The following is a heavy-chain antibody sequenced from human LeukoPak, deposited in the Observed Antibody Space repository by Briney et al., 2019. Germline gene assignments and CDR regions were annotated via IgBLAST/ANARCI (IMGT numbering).Heavy chain of an antibody. CDR2: ISYDGSNK. Sequence: GGSLRLSCAASGFTFSSYAMHWVRQAPGKGLEWVAVISYDGSNKYYADSVKGRFTISRDNSKNTLYLQMNSLKTEDTAVYYCTTDRDALRYWGQGTPVTVSS. CDR1: GFTFSSYA. CDR3: TTDRDALRY. D-gene: IGHD2-21*02. V-gene: IGHV3-30*04. J-gene: IGHJ4*02.